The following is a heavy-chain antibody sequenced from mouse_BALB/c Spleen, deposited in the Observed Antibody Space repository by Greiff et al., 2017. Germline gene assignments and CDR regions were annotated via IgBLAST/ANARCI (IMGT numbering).Heavy chain of an antibody. J-gene: IGHJ3*01. CDR1: GYTFTSYW. V-gene: IGHV1-4*01. D-gene: IGHD2-2*01. CDR2: INPSTGYT. Sequence: QVQLQQSGAELATPGASVKMSCKASGYTFTSYWMHWVKQRPGQGLEWIGYINPSTGYTEDNQKFKDKATLTADKSSSTAYMQLSSLTSEDSAVYYCARIGYNDVAWFAYWGQGTLVTVSA. CDR3: ARIGYNDVAWFAY.